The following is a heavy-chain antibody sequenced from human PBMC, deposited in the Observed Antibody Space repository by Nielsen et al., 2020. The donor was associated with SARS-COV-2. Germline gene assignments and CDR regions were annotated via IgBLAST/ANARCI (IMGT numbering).Heavy chain of an antibody. J-gene: IGHJ4*02. CDR3: ARDGRYCSSASCFSEYYFDS. CDR1: GFTFSNNA. CDR2: ILYDGSNK. Sequence: GGSLRLSCAASGFTFSNNAMNWVRQAPGKGLEWVALILYDGSNKYYTDSVKGRFTISRDNSKNTLYLQMNSLRVEDTAVYYCARDGRYCSSASCFSEYYFDSWGQGTLVTVSS. V-gene: IGHV3-33*05. D-gene: IGHD2-2*01.